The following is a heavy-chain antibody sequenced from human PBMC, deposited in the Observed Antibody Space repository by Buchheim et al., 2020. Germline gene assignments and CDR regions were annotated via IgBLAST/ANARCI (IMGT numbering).Heavy chain of an antibody. CDR1: GFTFSSYG. D-gene: IGHD3-16*01. CDR3: AKTEVTSYYYYMDV. J-gene: IGHJ6*03. CDR2: ISSDGSNK. V-gene: IGHV3-30*18. Sequence: QVQLVESGGGVVQPGRSLRLSCAASGFTFSSYGMHWVRPAPGKGLEWVAVISSDGSNKYYAASVKGRFTISRDNSKNTLYLQMNSLRAEDTAVYYCAKTEVTSYYYYMDVWGKGTT.